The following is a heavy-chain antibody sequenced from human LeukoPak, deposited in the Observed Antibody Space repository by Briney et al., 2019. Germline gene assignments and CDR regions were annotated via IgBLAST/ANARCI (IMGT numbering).Heavy chain of an antibody. CDR2: ISADNGNT. CDR3: ARDLHLVEPLVNFDY. J-gene: IGHJ4*02. CDR1: GYTFSNHG. Sequence: ASVKVSCKASGYTFSNHGISWVRQAPGQGLEWMGWISADNGNTNYAQKFQGRVTVTTDTSTSTAYMEMRSLRSDDTAVHYCARDLHLVEPLVNFDYWGQGTLVTVSS. V-gene: IGHV1-18*01. D-gene: IGHD2-2*01.